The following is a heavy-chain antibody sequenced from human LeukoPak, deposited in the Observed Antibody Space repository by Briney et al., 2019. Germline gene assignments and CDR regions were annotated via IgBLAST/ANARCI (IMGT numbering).Heavy chain of an antibody. V-gene: IGHV1-18*01. CDR2: ISAYNGNT. D-gene: IGHD3-22*01. CDR1: GYTFTSYG. Sequence: ASVKVSCKASGYTFTSYGISWVRRAPGQGLEWMGWISAYNGNTNYAQKLQGRVTMTTDTSTSTAYMELRSLRSGDTAVYYCARRDDSSGYYYFDYWGQGTLVTVSS. J-gene: IGHJ4*02. CDR3: ARRDDSSGYYYFDY.